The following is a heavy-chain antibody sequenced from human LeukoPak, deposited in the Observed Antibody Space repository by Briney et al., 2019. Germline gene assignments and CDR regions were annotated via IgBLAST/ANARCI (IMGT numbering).Heavy chain of an antibody. CDR1: GFTFSSYA. CDR3: AKDRAAVAGTSEYFQH. V-gene: IGHV3-23*01. CDR2: ISGSGGST. D-gene: IGHD6-19*01. Sequence: GGSLRLSCAASGFTFSSYAMSWVRQAPGKGLEWVSAISGSGGSTYYADSVKGRFTISRDNSKYTLYLQMNSLRAEDTAVYYCAKDRAAVAGTSEYFQHWGQGTLVTVSS. J-gene: IGHJ1*01.